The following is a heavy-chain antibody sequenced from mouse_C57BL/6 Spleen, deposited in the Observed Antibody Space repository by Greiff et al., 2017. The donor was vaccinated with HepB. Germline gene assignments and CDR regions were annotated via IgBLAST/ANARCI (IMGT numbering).Heavy chain of an antibody. J-gene: IGHJ2*01. D-gene: IGHD2-2*01. CDR1: GYAFSSSW. Sequence: QVQLKESGPELVKPGASVKISCKASGYAFSSSWMNWVKQRPGKGLEWIGRIYPGDGDTNYNGKFKGKATLTADKSSSTAYMQLSSLTSEDSAVYFCARSTMVTDYWGQGTTLTVSS. CDR2: IYPGDGDT. V-gene: IGHV1-82*01. CDR3: ARSTMVTDY.